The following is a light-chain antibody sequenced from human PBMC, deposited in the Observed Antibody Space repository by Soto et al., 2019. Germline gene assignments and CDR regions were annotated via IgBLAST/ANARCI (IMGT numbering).Light chain of an antibody. Sequence: QVTQVPSYLSASVCDSVTITCRASQSIRTWLAWYQQKPGSAPKLLIYAASSLQSGVPSRFSGSGSGTDFTLTISSLQPEDFASYYCQQSFSTPPTFGQGTKVDIK. J-gene: IGKJ1*01. V-gene: IGKV1-39*01. CDR2: AAS. CDR1: QSIRTW. CDR3: QQSFSTPPT.